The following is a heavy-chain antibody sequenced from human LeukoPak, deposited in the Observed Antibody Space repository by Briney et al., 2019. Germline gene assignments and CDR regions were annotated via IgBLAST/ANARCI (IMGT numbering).Heavy chain of an antibody. V-gene: IGHV3-74*01. CDR3: ARGKDGVWALDI. CDR1: GFTFSNYW. Sequence: GGSLRLSCAASGFTFSNYWMHWVRQAPGKGLVWVSRINSDGSTTYADSVKGRFTISRDNAEKTLYLQLNSLRAEDTAVYYCARGKDGVWALDIWGQGTLVTVSP. J-gene: IGHJ3*02. D-gene: IGHD3-16*01. CDR2: INSDGSTT.